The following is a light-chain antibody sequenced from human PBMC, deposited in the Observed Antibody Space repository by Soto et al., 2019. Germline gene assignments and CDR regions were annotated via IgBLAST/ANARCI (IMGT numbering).Light chain of an antibody. Sequence: QSVLTQPPSVSAAPGQKVTMSCSGSTSNLWENNVCWFQHLPGTAPKPLIYDNDKRPSGISDRFSGSKSGTSATLGVTGLQTGDEADYYCAAWDNSLSAVVFGGGTQLTVL. CDR1: TSNLWENN. J-gene: IGLJ7*01. CDR3: AAWDNSLSAVV. V-gene: IGLV1-51*01. CDR2: DND.